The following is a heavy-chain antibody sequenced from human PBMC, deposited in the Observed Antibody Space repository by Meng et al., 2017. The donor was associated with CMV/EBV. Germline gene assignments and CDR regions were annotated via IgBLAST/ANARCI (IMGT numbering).Heavy chain of an antibody. CDR2: IIPILGTA. CDR3: AREAIYSSSYFQH. D-gene: IGHD6-13*01. V-gene: IGHV1-69*16. CDR1: GGTFSSYT. Sequence: SVKVSCKASGGTFSSYTISWVRQAPGQGLEWMGRIIPILGTANYAQKFQGRVTITTDESTSTAYMELSSLRSEDTAVYYCAREAIYSSSYFQHWGQGTLVTVSS. J-gene: IGHJ1*01.